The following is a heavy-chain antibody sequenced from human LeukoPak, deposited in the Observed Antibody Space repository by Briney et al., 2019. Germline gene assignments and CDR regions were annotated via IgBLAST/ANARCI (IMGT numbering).Heavy chain of an antibody. CDR2: ISCSGSTI. CDR1: GFTFSDYY. D-gene: IGHD3-10*01. Sequence: PGGSLRLSCAASGFTFSDYYMSWIRQAPGKGPEWVSYISCSGSTIYYADSVKGRFTISRDNAKNSLFLQMNSLRAEDTALYYCATSLTYGGLFDLWGQGTLATVSS. J-gene: IGHJ4*02. V-gene: IGHV3-11*04. CDR3: ATSLTYGGLFDL.